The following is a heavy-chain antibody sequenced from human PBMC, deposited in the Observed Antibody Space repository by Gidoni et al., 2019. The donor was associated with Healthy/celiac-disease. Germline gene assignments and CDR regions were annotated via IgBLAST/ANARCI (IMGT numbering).Heavy chain of an antibody. J-gene: IGHJ5*02. Sequence: QVQLQQWGAGLLKPSETLSLTCAVYGGSCSGYYWSWIRQPPGKGLEWIGEINHSGSTNYNPSLKSRVTISVDTSKNQFSLKLSSVTAADTAVYYCARGGVTTVTTSWFDPWGQGTLVTVSS. CDR3: ARGGVTTVTTSWFDP. D-gene: IGHD4-17*01. CDR1: GGSCSGYY. V-gene: IGHV4-34*01. CDR2: INHSGST.